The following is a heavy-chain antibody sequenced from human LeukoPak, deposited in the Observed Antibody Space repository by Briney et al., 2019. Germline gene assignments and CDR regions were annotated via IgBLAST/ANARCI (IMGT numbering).Heavy chain of an antibody. CDR3: AGYCSSTSCQFDY. V-gene: IGHV1-69*04. J-gene: IGHJ4*02. CDR1: GGTFSSYA. CDR2: IIPIFGIA. D-gene: IGHD2-2*01. Sequence: AAVNVSCKASGGTFSSYAISWVRQAPGQGLEWMGRIIPIFGIANYAQKFQGRVTITADKSTSTAYMELSSVRSEDTAVYYCAGYCSSTSCQFDYWGQGTLVTVS.